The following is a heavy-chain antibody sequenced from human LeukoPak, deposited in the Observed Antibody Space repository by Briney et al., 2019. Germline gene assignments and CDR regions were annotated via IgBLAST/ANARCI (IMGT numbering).Heavy chain of an antibody. D-gene: IGHD3-10*01. CDR2: AYHDGSP. CDR3: VRVVWFRDLPLGNWFDP. J-gene: IGHJ5*02. Sequence: SETLSLTCAVSGASVSNSNGWSWVRQPPGKGLEWIGEAYHDGSPTYNPSLNSRVTISVDKSKNQFSLSLTSVTAADTAVYYCVRVVWFRDLPLGNWFDPWGQGTLVTVSS. V-gene: IGHV4-4*02. CDR1: GASVSNSNG.